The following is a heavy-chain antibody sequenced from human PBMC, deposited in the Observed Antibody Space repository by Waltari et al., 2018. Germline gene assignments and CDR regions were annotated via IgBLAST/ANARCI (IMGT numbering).Heavy chain of an antibody. V-gene: IGHV3-21*01. J-gene: IGHJ4*02. CDR2: IDTSGTSK. CDR1: GITLTSSS. D-gene: IGHD1-26*01. CDR3: ARWRWHQSELDS. Sequence: EVQLVESGGGMVQTGGSLRLACAAAGITLTSSSMNWVRQAPGKGLEWVSSIDTSGTSKYYADSVKGRFTVSRDNAKNSMYLEMDSLRAEDTAVYYCARWRWHQSELDSWGQGTLVTVSS.